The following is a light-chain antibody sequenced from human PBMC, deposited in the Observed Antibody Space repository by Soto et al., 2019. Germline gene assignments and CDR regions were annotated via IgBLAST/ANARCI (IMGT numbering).Light chain of an antibody. J-gene: IGKJ5*01. V-gene: IGKV1-5*01. CDR3: QQYDSFSST. Sequence: DIQMTQSPSTVSVSLGDTVTITCRASQSISTRLAWYQQKAGKAPKLLIYDASRLESGVPSRFSGSGSGTEFSLTISSLQPDDFATYYCQQYDSFSSTFGQGTRLEIK. CDR1: QSISTR. CDR2: DAS.